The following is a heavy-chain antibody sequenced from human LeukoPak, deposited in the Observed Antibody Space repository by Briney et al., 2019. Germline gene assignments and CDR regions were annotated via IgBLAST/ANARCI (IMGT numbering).Heavy chain of an antibody. CDR3: AREGYDSNGYQRHFDY. CDR2: IISIVGIA. Sequence: SVKVSCKSCGGTFISYAISWVGQAPGQGLEGMGRIISIVGIANFARKFHGRVTITADKSTSTAYMQLSSLKSEDTAVYYCAREGYDSNGYQRHFDYWGQGTLVTVSS. CDR1: GGTFISYA. J-gene: IGHJ4*02. D-gene: IGHD3-22*01. V-gene: IGHV1-69*04.